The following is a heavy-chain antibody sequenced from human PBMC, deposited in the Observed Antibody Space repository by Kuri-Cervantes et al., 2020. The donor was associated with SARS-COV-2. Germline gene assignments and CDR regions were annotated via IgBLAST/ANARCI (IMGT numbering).Heavy chain of an antibody. J-gene: IGHJ6*02. CDR3: ATRIRAAADGDFYGMDV. V-gene: IGHV1-69*10. D-gene: IGHD6-25*01. CDR2: IIPILSKA. Sequence: SVTVSYKSSVGTFSTSVISWVRQAPGQGLEWMGGIIPILSKADYAPRFQGRVTISAEQSTSTAYMELRSLRSEDTAVYYCATRIRAAADGDFYGMDVWGQGTTVTVSS. CDR1: VGTFSTSV.